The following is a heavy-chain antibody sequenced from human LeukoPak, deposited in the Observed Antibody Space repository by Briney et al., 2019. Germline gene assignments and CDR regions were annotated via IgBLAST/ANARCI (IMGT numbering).Heavy chain of an antibody. CDR1: GYTFTSYA. CDR2: INTNTGNP. J-gene: IGHJ5*02. Sequence: ASVKVSCKASGYTFTSYAMNGVRQAPGQGREGMGWINTNTGNPTYAQGFTGRFVFSLDTSVSTAYLQISSLKAEDTAVYYCARDLYDILTGYYTGGWFDPWGQGTLVTVSS. V-gene: IGHV7-4-1*02. CDR3: ARDLYDILTGYYTGGWFDP. D-gene: IGHD3-9*01.